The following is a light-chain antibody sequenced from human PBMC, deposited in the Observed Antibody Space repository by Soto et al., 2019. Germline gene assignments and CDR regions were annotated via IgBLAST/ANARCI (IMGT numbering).Light chain of an antibody. V-gene: IGLV1-44*01. CDR1: RASIGSNT. Sequence: QAVVTQPPSASGTPGQRVTISCSGSRASIGSNTVTWYQHLPGAAPKLLVYNNNQRPSGVPDRFSGSKSDTSASLAISGLQFEDEAAYYCAAWDDSLSGPVFGGGTKLTVL. CDR3: AAWDDSLSGPV. J-gene: IGLJ3*02. CDR2: NNN.